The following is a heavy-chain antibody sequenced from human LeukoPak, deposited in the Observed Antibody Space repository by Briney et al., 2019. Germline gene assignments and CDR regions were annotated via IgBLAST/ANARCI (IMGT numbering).Heavy chain of an antibody. D-gene: IGHD6-13*01. V-gene: IGHV3-23*01. CDR1: GFTFRSNA. CDR2: ISSSGDST. Sequence: GGSLRLSCAASGFTFRSNAMSWVRQASGKGLEWVSGISSSGDSTYYTDSVKGRFTISRDNSKNTLYLQMNSLRAEDTAVYYCAKDGGSSWSRYYYYGMDVWGQGTTVTVSS. CDR3: AKDGGSSWSRYYYYGMDV. J-gene: IGHJ6*02.